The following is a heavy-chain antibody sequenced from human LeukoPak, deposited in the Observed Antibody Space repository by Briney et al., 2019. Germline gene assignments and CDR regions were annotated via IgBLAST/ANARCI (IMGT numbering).Heavy chain of an antibody. J-gene: IGHJ4*02. Sequence: PGGSLRLPCAASGFTFSSYAMSWVRQAPGKGLEWVSAISGGGGSTYYADSVKGRFTISRDNSKNTLYLQMNSLRAEDTAVYYCAKGTRTRTIYFDYWGQGTLVTVSS. D-gene: IGHD1-14*01. CDR1: GFTFSSYA. V-gene: IGHV3-23*01. CDR2: ISGGGGST. CDR3: AKGTRTRTIYFDY.